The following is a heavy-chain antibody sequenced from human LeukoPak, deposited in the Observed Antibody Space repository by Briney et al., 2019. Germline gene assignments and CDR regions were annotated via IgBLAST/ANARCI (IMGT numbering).Heavy chain of an antibody. Sequence: SETLSLTCTVSGGSISSYYWSWIRQPPGKGLEWIGYIYYSGSTNYNPSLKSRVTISVDTSKNQFSLKLSSVTAADTAVYYCARDADGNSENAFDIWGQGTMVTVSS. J-gene: IGHJ3*02. V-gene: IGHV4-59*01. CDR2: IYYSGST. CDR1: GGSISSYY. D-gene: IGHD4-23*01. CDR3: ARDADGNSENAFDI.